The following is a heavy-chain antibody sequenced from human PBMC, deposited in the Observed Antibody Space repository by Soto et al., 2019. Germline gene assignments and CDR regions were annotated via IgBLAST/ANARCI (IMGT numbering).Heavy chain of an antibody. Sequence: PGGSLRLSCAASGFTFTDYGMNWVRQAPGKGLEWVSYISSSSRTIYYADSVKGRFTISRDNAKNSLYLQMNSLRDEDTAVYYCARDNSDGYYPYFDYWGQGTLVTVSS. CDR2: ISSSSRTI. CDR3: ARDNSDGYYPYFDY. V-gene: IGHV3-48*02. J-gene: IGHJ4*02. CDR1: GFTFTDYG. D-gene: IGHD3-22*01.